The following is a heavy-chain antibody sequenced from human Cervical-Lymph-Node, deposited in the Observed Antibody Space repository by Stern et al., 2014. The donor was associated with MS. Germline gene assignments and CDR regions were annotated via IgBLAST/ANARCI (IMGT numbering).Heavy chain of an antibody. Sequence: VQLVESGGAVVQPGRTLRLSCAASGFTFSSYGMHWVRQAPGKGLARVSVITYDGNHKYYAASLKGRFTISKDNSKNTLHLQMNSVTPDDTAIYYCARDYEDTSMLFDHWGQGTLVTVSS. V-gene: IGHV3-30*03. D-gene: IGHD2-8*01. CDR1: GFTFSSYG. CDR2: ITYDGNHK. CDR3: ARDYEDTSMLFDH. J-gene: IGHJ4*02.